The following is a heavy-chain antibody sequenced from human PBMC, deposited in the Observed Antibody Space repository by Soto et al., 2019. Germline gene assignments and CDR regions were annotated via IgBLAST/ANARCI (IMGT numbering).Heavy chain of an antibody. Sequence: GASVKVSCKASGGTFSSYAISWVRQAPGQGLEWMGGIIPIFGTANYAQKFQGRVTITADESTSTAYMELSSLRSENTAVYYCARGTGCSSTSCHPLLYYYYYGMDVWGQGTTVTVSS. J-gene: IGHJ6*02. D-gene: IGHD2-2*01. V-gene: IGHV1-69*13. CDR1: GGTFSSYA. CDR3: ARGTGCSSTSCHPLLYYYYYGMDV. CDR2: IIPIFGTA.